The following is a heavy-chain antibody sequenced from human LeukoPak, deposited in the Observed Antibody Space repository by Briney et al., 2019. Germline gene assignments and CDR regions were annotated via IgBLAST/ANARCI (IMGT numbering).Heavy chain of an antibody. CDR2: IYYSGST. J-gene: IGHJ4*02. Sequence: SQTLSLTCTVSGGSINSGDYYWSWIRQPPGKGLEWIGYIYYSGSTYYNPSLKSRVTISVDTSKNQFSLKLSSVTAADTAVYYCARNNYYDSSGHLDYWGQGTLVTVSS. D-gene: IGHD3-22*01. CDR3: ARNNYYDSSGHLDY. CDR1: GGSINSGDYY. V-gene: IGHV4-30-4*01.